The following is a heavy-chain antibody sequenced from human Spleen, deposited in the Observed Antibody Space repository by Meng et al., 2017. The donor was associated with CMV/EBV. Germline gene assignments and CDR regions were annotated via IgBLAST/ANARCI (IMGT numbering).Heavy chain of an antibody. D-gene: IGHD3-22*01. J-gene: IGHJ3*02. CDR2: ISGRGDIT. V-gene: IGHV3-23*01. Sequence: GGSLRLSCAASGFTFSSYAMSWVRQAPGKGLEWVSAISGRGDITYYADSVKGRFTISRDNSKNTLYLQMNSLRAEDTAVYYCAKDPQDRRGYYDGFDIWGQGTMVTVSS. CDR3: AKDPQDRRGYYDGFDI. CDR1: GFTFSSYA.